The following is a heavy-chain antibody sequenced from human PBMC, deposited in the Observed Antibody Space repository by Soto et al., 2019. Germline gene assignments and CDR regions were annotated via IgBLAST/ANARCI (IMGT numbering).Heavy chain of an antibody. V-gene: IGHV1-18*01. CDR3: ARGGCRLCFGPSWCAFDI. J-gene: IGHJ3*02. D-gene: IGHD3-10*01. CDR2: ISAYNGNT. CDR1: GYTFTSYG. Sequence: GASVKVSCKASGYTFTSYGISWVRQAPGQGLEWMGWISAYNGNTNYAQKLQGRVTMTTDTSTSTAYMELRSLRSDDTAVYYCARGGCRLCFGPSWCAFDIWGQGTMVTVPS.